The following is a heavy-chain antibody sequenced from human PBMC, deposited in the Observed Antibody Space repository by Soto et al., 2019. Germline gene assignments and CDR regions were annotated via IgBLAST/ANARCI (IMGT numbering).Heavy chain of an antibody. CDR2: IIPIFGTA. J-gene: IGHJ4*02. D-gene: IGHD3-22*01. Sequence: SVKVSCKASGGTFSSYAISWVRQAPGQGLEWMGGIIPIFGTANYAQKFQGRVTITADESTSTAYMELSSLRSEDTAVYYCARQIYDSDTGPNFQYYFDSWGQGTPVTVSS. CDR1: GGTFSSYA. CDR3: ARQIYDSDTGPNFQYYFDS. V-gene: IGHV1-69*13.